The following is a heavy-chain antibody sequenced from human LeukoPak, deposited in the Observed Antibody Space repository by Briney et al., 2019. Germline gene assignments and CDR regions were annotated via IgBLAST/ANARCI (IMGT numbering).Heavy chain of an antibody. CDR3: ARGGYSYGFYY. J-gene: IGHJ4*02. V-gene: IGHV4-59*12. CDR2: IYYSGST. Sequence: PSETLSLTCTVSGGSISSYYWSWIRQPPGKGLEWIGYIYYSGSTNYNPSLKSRVTISVDTSKNQFSLKLSSVTAADTAVYYCARGGYSYGFYYWGQGTLVTVSS. D-gene: IGHD5-18*01. CDR1: GGSISSYY.